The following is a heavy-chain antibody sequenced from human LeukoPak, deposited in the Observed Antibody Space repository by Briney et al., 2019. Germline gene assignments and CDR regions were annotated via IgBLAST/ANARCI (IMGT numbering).Heavy chain of an antibody. V-gene: IGHV3-15*01. J-gene: IGHJ4*02. D-gene: IGHD3-10*01. CDR2: IKSKTDGGTT. Sequence: TGGSLRLSCAASGFTFSNAWMSWVRQAPGKGREWGGRIKSKTDGGTTDYAAPVKGRFTISRDDSKNTLYLQMNSMKTEDTAVYYCTTTFTYYYGSGSPYWGQGTLVTVSS. CDR1: GFTFSNAW. CDR3: TTTFTYYYGSGSPY.